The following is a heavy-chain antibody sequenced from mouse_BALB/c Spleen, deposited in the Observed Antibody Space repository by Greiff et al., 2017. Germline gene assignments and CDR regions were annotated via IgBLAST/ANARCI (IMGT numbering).Heavy chain of an antibody. J-gene: IGHJ3*01. V-gene: IGHV1S29*02. CDR2: IYPYNGGT. Sequence: VQLQHSGPELVKPGASVKISCKASGYTFTDYNMHWVKQSHGKSLEWIGYIYPYNGGTGYNQKFKSKATLTVDHSSSTAYMELRSLTSEDSAVYYCLNYYGSSYAYWGQGTLVTVAA. D-gene: IGHD1-1*01. CDR1: GYTFTDYN. CDR3: LNYYGSSYAY.